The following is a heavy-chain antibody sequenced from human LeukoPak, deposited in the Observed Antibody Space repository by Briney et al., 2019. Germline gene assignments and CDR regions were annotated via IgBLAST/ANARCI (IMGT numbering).Heavy chain of an antibody. CDR3: ATEAPRSYYFDY. CDR2: VYATGGPT. J-gene: IGHJ4*02. V-gene: IGHV1-46*01. CDR1: ADTFTYYH. Sequence: VASVKVSCKASADTFTYYHIHWVRQAPGQGVEWMGAVYATGGPTINTQNFQGRVTMTRDTSTGTVYMELSSLRFEDTAMYYCATEAPRSYYFDYWGQGILVTVSS.